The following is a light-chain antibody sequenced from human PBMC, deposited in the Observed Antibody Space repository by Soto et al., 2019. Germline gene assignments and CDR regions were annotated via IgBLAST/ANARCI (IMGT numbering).Light chain of an antibody. CDR3: QQYNDWPLT. J-gene: IGKJ1*01. CDR2: GAF. CDR1: QSVRSN. Sequence: EIVLTQSLVTLSVSPGARATISCRASQSVRSNLAWYQQKPGQAPSLLIYGAFTRATGIPTRFSGTGSGTEFTLTISSLQSEDFALYYCQQYNDWPLTFGQGTKVDIK. V-gene: IGKV3-15*01.